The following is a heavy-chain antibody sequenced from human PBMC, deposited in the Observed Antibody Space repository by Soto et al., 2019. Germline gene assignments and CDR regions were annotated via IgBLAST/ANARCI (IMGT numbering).Heavy chain of an antibody. CDR3: ASLSGSDLQPISYYYDGMDV. CDR1: GGTFSSYA. CDR2: IIPIFGTA. V-gene: IGHV1-69*01. Sequence: QVQLVQSGAEVKQPGSSVKVSCKASGGTFSSYAISWVRQAPGQGLEWMGGIIPIFGTANYAQKFQGRVTITADESTSTAYREMSSLRSEDTAVYYCASLSGSDLQPISYYYDGMDVWGQGTTVTVSS. D-gene: IGHD5-12*01. J-gene: IGHJ6*02.